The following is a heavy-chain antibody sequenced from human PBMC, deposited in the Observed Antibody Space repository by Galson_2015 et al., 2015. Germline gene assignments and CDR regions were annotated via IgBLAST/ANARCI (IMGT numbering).Heavy chain of an antibody. V-gene: IGHV3-23*01. CDR2: ISGSGGST. CDR1: GFTFSSYA. J-gene: IGHJ3*02. D-gene: IGHD1-7*01. CDR3: ANSPYQLLYRGVITGTTYDAFDI. Sequence: SLRLSCAASGFTFSSYAMSWVRQAPGKGLEWVSAISGSGGSTYYADSVKGRFTISRDNSKNTLYLQMNSLRAEDTAVYYCANSPYQLLYRGVITGTTYDAFDIWGQGTMVTVSS.